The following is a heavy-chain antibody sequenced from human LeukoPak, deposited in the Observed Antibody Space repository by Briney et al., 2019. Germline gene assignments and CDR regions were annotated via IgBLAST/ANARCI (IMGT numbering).Heavy chain of an antibody. CDR2: IRQDGSEK. CDR1: GFTFGSYW. CDR3: VRGRGRASCPYHLDF. D-gene: IGHD2-21*01. Sequence: GGSLRLSCAASGFTFGSYWMSWIRQAPGRGLEWVATIRQDGSEKHYVGSVEGRFTISRDNAKSSLYLQMISLRAEDTAVYYCVRGRGRASCPYHLDFWGQGTLVTVFS. V-gene: IGHV3-7*03. J-gene: IGHJ4*02.